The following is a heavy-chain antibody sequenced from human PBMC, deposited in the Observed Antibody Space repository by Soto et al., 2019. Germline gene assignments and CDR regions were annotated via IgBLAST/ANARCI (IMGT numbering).Heavy chain of an antibody. CDR3: ARALDFWSAYFDY. CDR2: ISGSGGGT. CDR1: GFTFTRYA. V-gene: IGHV3-23*01. Sequence: GGSLRLSCAASGFTFTRYAMSWVRQVPGKGLEWVSAISGSGGGTYYADSVKGRFTISRDNSKNTLYLQMNSLRAEDTAVYYCARALDFWSAYFDYWGQGSLVTVSS. D-gene: IGHD3-3*01. J-gene: IGHJ4*02.